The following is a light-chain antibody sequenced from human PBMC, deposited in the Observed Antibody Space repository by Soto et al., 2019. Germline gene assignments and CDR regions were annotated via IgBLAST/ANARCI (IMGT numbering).Light chain of an antibody. V-gene: IGKV3-20*01. J-gene: IGKJ1*01. Sequence: EIVLTQSPGTLSLSPGERATLSCRADRSVSDTLLTWFQQKPGQAPSLLIFGTSNRAPGIPDRFSGSGSGTDFTLTISRLEPDDFAVYYCQHYGDSSWTFGQGTKVEIK. CDR2: GTS. CDR1: RSVSDTL. CDR3: QHYGDSSWT.